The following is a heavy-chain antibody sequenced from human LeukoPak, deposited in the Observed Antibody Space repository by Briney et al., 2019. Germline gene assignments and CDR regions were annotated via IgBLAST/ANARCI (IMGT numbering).Heavy chain of an antibody. CDR2: IKSKTDGGTT. CDR3: TTDDYDSSGYYYEEYFQH. Sequence: NSGGSLRLSCAASGLTFSNAWMSWVRQAPGKGLEWVGRIKSKTDGGTTDYAAPVKGRFTISRDDSKNTLYLQMNSLKTEDTAVYYCTTDDYDSSGYYYEEYFQHWGQGTLVTVSS. D-gene: IGHD3-22*01. V-gene: IGHV3-15*01. CDR1: GLTFSNAW. J-gene: IGHJ1*01.